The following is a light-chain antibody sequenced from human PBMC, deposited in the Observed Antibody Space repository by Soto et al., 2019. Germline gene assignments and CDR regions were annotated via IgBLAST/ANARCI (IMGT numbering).Light chain of an antibody. J-gene: IGKJ4*01. V-gene: IGKV1-17*01. CDR1: QGIRNE. Sequence: DIHMNQSQSSLSASVGDRVTITCRASQGIRNELGWYQQKPGKAPKRLIYAASSLQSGVPSRFSGSGYGTEFTLTISSLQPEDFATYYCLQHNSYPHTFGGGTKVDIK. CDR2: AAS. CDR3: LQHNSYPHT.